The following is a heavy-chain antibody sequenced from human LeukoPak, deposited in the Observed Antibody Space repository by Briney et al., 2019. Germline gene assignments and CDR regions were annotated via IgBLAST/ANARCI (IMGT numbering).Heavy chain of an antibody. J-gene: IGHJ5*02. CDR2: IYHSGST. V-gene: IGHV4-38-2*01. CDR3: ARGYYDILTGYYDRHDWFNP. CDR1: GYSISSGYY. Sequence: SETLSLTCAVSGYSISSGYYWGWIRQPPGKGLEWIGSIYHSGSTYYNPSLKSRVTISVDTSKNQFSLKLSSVTAADMAVYYCARGYYDILTGYYDRHDWFNPWGQGTLVTVSS. D-gene: IGHD3-9*01.